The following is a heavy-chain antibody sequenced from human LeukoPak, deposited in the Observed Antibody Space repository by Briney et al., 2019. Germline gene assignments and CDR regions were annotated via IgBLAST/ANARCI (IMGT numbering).Heavy chain of an antibody. Sequence: PSETLSLTCTVSGGSISSYYWSWIRQPPGKGLEWIGYIYTSGSTNYNPSLKSRVTISVDTSKNQFSLKLSSVTAADTAVYYCARQTGGGIWDYWGQGTLVTVSS. D-gene: IGHD3-16*01. CDR1: GGSISSYY. CDR3: ARQTGGGIWDY. J-gene: IGHJ4*02. V-gene: IGHV4-4*09. CDR2: IYTSGST.